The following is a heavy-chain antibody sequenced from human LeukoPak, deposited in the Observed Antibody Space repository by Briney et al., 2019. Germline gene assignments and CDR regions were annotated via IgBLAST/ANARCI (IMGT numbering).Heavy chain of an antibody. CDR3: VKPSYSSGWYDY. J-gene: IGHJ4*02. V-gene: IGHV3-64D*06. CDR1: GFPFSAYA. Sequence: GGSLRLPCSASGFPFSAYAMHWVRQVPGKGLEYVSAISSNGGSTYYADSVKGRFTISKDNSKNTLYLQMNSLRAGDTAVYYCVKPSYSSGWYDYWGQGSLVTVSS. D-gene: IGHD6-19*01. CDR2: ISSNGGST.